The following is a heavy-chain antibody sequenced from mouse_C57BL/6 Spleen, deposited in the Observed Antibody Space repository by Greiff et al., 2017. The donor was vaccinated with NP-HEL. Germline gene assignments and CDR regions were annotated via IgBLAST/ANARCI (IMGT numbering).Heavy chain of an antibody. V-gene: IGHV5-4*01. J-gene: IGHJ2*01. CDR2: ISDGGSYT. Sequence: EVQVVESGGGLVKPGGSLKLSCAASGFTFSSYAMSWVRQTPEKRLEWVATISDGGSYTYYPDNVKGRFTISRDNAKNNLYLQMSHLKSEDTAMYYCARWYYGSSYYFDYWGQGTTLTVSS. CDR3: ARWYYGSSYYFDY. D-gene: IGHD1-1*01. CDR1: GFTFSSYA.